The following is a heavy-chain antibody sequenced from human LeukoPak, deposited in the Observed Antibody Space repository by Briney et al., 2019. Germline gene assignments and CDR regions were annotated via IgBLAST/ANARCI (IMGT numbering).Heavy chain of an antibody. D-gene: IGHD5-24*01. CDR2: ISKDGSNK. V-gene: IGHV3-30-3*01. CDR3: ARDWWLQPRSYFDC. CDR1: GFTFSSYA. J-gene: IGHJ4*02. Sequence: GGSLRLSCAASGFTFSSYALHWVRQAPGKGLEWVAVISKDGSNKNYADSVKGRFTISRGSSRNTLFLQMNSLRPEDTAVYYCARDWWLQPRSYFDCWGQGALVTVSS.